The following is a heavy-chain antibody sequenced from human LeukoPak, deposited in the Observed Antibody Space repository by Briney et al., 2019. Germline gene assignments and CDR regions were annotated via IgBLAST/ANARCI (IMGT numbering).Heavy chain of an antibody. CDR3: VKGFSSSWSVYFDS. CDR1: GFIFDDYV. CDR2: ITWDGYKI. Sequence: GGSLRLSCEASGFIFDDYVMYWVRQVPGKGLEWVSGITWDGYKIDYVESVKGRFTISRDNARNSLFPQINRVRVEDTAFYYCVKGFSSSWSVYFDSWGQGTRVTVAS. J-gene: IGHJ4*02. D-gene: IGHD6-13*01. V-gene: IGHV3-9*01.